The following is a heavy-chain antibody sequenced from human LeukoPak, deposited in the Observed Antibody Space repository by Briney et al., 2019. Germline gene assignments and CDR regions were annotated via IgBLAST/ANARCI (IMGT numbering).Heavy chain of an antibody. CDR2: IIPIFGTA. D-gene: IGHD2/OR15-2a*01. Sequence: SVKVSCKASGGTFSSYAISWVRQAPGQGLEWMGGIIPIFGTANYAQKFQGRVTMTRDTSTSTVYMELSSLRSEDTAVYHCARGTGGFLDPWGQGTLVTVSS. V-gene: IGHV1-69*05. J-gene: IGHJ5*02. CDR3: ARGTGGFLDP. CDR1: GGTFSSYA.